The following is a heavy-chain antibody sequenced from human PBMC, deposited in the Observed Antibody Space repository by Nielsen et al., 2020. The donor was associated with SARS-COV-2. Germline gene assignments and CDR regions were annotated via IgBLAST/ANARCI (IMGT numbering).Heavy chain of an antibody. D-gene: IGHD5-12*01. J-gene: IGHJ4*02. CDR3: AKGPDDYGGFDY. Sequence: SLKISCAASGFTFDDYAMHWVRQAPGKGLEWVSGISWNSGSIGYADSVKGRFTISRDNAKNSLYLQMNSLRAEDTALYYCAKGPDDYGGFDYWGQGTLVTVSS. V-gene: IGHV3-9*01. CDR2: ISWNSGSI. CDR1: GFTFDDYA.